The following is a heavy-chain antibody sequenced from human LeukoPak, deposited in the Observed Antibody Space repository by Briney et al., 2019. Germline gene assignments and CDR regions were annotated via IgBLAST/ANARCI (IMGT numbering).Heavy chain of an antibody. J-gene: IGHJ4*02. CDR2: IKEDGTEK. CDR1: GFTFSSYS. D-gene: IGHD3-22*01. V-gene: IGHV3-7*01. CDR3: ARGRFNYDSSGYSSFYH. Sequence: GGSLRLSCAASGFTFSSYSMSWVRQAPGKGLEWVANIKEDGTEKYYVDSVKGRFTISRDNAKNSQYLQMNSLRAEDTAVYYCARGRFNYDSSGYSSFYHWGQGTLVTVSS.